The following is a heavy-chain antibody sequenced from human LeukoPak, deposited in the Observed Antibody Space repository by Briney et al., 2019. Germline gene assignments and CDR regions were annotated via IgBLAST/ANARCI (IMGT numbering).Heavy chain of an antibody. Sequence: GGSLRLSCAASGFTFSTHSMYWVRQAPGKGLEWVSSISASSNFIHYAGSVRGRFTISRDNAKNSLYLQMNSLGAQDTAVYYCARPATGYCSSAGCHWDSWGQGTLVTVSS. V-gene: IGHV3-21*01. D-gene: IGHD2-2*01. J-gene: IGHJ4*02. CDR1: GFTFSTHS. CDR3: ARPATGYCSSAGCHWDS. CDR2: ISASSNFI.